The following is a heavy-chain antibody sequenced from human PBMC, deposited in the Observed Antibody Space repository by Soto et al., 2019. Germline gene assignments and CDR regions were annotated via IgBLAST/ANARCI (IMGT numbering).Heavy chain of an antibody. CDR2: IYYSGGT. J-gene: IGHJ3*02. Sequence: TLSLTCTVSGGSISSGGYYWSWIRQHPGKGLEWIGYIYYSGGTYYNPSLKSRVTISVDTSKNQFSLKLSSVTAADTAVYYCASGTSGGTGGAFDIWGQGTMVTVSS. CDR1: GGSISSGGYY. D-gene: IGHD3-10*01. CDR3: ASGTSGGTGGAFDI. V-gene: IGHV4-31*03.